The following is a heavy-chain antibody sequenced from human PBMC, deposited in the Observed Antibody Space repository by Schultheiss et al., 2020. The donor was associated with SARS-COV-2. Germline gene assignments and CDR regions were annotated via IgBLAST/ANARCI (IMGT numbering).Heavy chain of an antibody. CDR2: INTDGTYT. V-gene: IGHV3-74*01. J-gene: IGHJ4*02. Sequence: GGSLRLSCAASGFTFSNAWMSWVRQAPGKGLEWVAHINTDGTYTRFADSVKGRFTISRDNAKNSLFLQMNSLRAEDTAVYYCATLAPRPPYFFDYWGQGTLVTVSS. D-gene: IGHD6-6*01. CDR1: GFTFSNAW. CDR3: ATLAPRPPYFFDY.